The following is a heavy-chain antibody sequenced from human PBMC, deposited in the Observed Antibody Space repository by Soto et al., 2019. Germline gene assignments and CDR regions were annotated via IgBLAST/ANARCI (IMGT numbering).Heavy chain of an antibody. CDR3: AREVTGHPDY. V-gene: IGHV4-59*12. CDR1: GGSISSYY. J-gene: IGHJ4*02. CDR2: IYYSGST. Sequence: SETLSLTCTVSGGSISSYYWSWIRQPPGKGPEWIGYIYYSGSTNYNPSLKSRVTISVDTSKNQFSLKLSSVTAADTAVYYCAREVTGHPDYWGQGTLVTVSS.